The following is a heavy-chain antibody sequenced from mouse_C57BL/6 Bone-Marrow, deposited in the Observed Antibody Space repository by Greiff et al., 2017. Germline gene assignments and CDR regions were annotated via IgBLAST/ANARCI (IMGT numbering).Heavy chain of an antibody. CDR1: GYTFTSYW. CDR3: ARKDGNYPAWFAY. J-gene: IGHJ3*01. V-gene: IGHV1-64*01. D-gene: IGHD2-1*01. Sequence: QVQLQQPGAELVKPGASVKLSFKASGYTFTSYWMHWVKQRPGQGLEWIGMIHPNSGSTNYNEKFKSKATLTVDKSSSTAYMQLSSLTSEDSAVYYCARKDGNYPAWFAYWGQGTLVTVSA. CDR2: IHPNSGST.